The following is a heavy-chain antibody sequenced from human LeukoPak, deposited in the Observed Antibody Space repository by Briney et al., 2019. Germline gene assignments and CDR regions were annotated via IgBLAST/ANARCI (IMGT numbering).Heavy chain of an antibody. V-gene: IGHV1-18*01. D-gene: IGHD1-26*01. J-gene: IGHJ4*02. CDR3: ARDLDQYSGRFGGFGHDF. Sequence: ASVKVSCKTTGGAFSSYDISWLRQAPGQGLEWMGWISAYNGNTNYAQRLQGRVTMTTDTSTSTAYMELRSLRSDDTAVYYCARDLDQYSGRFGGFGHDFWGQGALVTVSS. CDR2: ISAYNGNT. CDR1: GGAFSSYD.